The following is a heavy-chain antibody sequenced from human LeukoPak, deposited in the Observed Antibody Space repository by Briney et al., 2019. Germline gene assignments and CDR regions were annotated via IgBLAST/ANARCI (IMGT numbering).Heavy chain of an antibody. CDR1: EFIFSNYW. CDR2: IKPDGSEK. J-gene: IGHJ4*02. Sequence: GGSLRLSCAASEFIFSNYWMSWVRQAPGKGLEWVANIKPDGSEKNYVDSVRGRFTISRDNAKSSVFLQMNSLRAEDTAVYYCAREEASVGDYWGQGILVTVSS. V-gene: IGHV3-7*01. D-gene: IGHD2-21*01. CDR3: AREEASVGDY.